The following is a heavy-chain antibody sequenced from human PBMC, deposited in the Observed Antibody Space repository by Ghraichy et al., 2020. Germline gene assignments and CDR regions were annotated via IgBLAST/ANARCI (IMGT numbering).Heavy chain of an antibody. D-gene: IGHD3-3*01. V-gene: IGHV3-21*01. J-gene: IGHJ3*02. CDR2: ISSSRSYI. Sequence: GGSLRLSCAASGFTFSSYSMNWVRQAPGKGLEWVSSISSSRSYIYYADSVKGRFTISRDNAKNSLYLQMNSLRAEDTAVYYCASGRVKYDFWSGYYTYDAFDIWGQGTMVTVSS. CDR3: ASGRVKYDFWSGYYTYDAFDI. CDR1: GFTFSSYS.